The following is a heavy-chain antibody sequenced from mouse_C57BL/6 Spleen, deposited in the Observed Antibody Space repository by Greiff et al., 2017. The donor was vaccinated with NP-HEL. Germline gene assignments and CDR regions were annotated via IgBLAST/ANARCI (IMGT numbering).Heavy chain of an antibody. Sequence: QVQLQQSGPGLVQPSQSLSITCTVSGFSLTSYGVHWVRQPPGKGLEWLGVIWSGGSTDYNAAFISRLSISKDNSKSQVFFKMNSLQADDTAIYYCAKDGDGSIIWFAYWGQVTLVTVSA. J-gene: IGHJ3*01. D-gene: IGHD1-1*01. CDR3: AKDGDGSIIWFAY. V-gene: IGHV2-4*01. CDR2: IWSGGST. CDR1: GFSLTSYG.